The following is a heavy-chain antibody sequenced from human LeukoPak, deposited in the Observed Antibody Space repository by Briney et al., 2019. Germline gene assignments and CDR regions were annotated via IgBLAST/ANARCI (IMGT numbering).Heavy chain of an antibody. CDR3: MANGRMGATDFDY. Sequence: ASVKVSCKASGYTFIHHYMHWVRQAPGQGLEWMGWISAYNGNTNYAQKLQGRVTMTTDTSTSTAYMELRSLRSDDTAVYYCMANGRMGATDFDYWGQGTLVTVSS. J-gene: IGHJ4*02. CDR2: ISAYNGNT. D-gene: IGHD1-26*01. CDR1: GYTFIHHY. V-gene: IGHV1-18*04.